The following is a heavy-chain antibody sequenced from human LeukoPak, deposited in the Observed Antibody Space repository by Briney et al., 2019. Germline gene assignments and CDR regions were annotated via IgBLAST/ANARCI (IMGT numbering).Heavy chain of an antibody. D-gene: IGHD2-15*01. V-gene: IGHV3-11*03. J-gene: IGHJ4*02. CDR1: GLTFSDFY. CDR2: ISGRSSNT. CDR3: TRHPAEGDY. Sequence: GGSLRLSCAASGLTFSDFYMSWIRQAPGKGLESVSYISGRSSNTNYADSVKGRFTISRDNAKNSLYLQMNSLRPEDTAVYYCTRHPAEGDYWGQGTLVTVSS.